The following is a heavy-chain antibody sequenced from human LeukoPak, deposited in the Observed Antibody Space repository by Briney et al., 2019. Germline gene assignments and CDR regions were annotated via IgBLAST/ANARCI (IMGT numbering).Heavy chain of an antibody. CDR3: ARGVYDSSGYYGLYFDY. J-gene: IGHJ4*02. CDR2: INPNSGGT. V-gene: IGHV1-2*02. Sequence: GASVKVSCKASGYTFTGYYMHWVRQAPGQGLEWMGWINPNSGGTNYAQKFQGRVTVTRDTSISTAYMELSRLRSDDTAVYYCARGVYDSSGYYGLYFDYWGQGTLVTVSS. CDR1: GYTFTGYY. D-gene: IGHD3-22*01.